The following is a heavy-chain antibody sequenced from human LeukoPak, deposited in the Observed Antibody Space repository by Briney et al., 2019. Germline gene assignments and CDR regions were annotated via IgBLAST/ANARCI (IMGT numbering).Heavy chain of an antibody. CDR2: ISYDGSNK. CDR1: GFTFSSYA. J-gene: IGHJ4*02. CDR3: ASECYGDYLLWATSNYFDY. V-gene: IGHV3-30-3*01. D-gene: IGHD4-17*01. Sequence: PGGSLRLSCAASGFTFSSYAMHWVRQTPGKGLEWVAVISYDGSNKYYADSVKGRFTISRDNSKNTLYLQMNSLRAEDTAVYYCASECYGDYLLWATSNYFDYWGQGTLVTVSS.